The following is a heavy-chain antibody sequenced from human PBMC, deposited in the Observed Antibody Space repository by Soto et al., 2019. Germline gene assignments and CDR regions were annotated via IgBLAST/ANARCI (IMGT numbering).Heavy chain of an antibody. CDR2: TSYRSKWTN. V-gene: IGHV6-1*01. J-gene: IGHJ3*01. CDR1: GDRVSSNSSA. Sequence: SQTLSLTCAISGDRVSSNSSAWNWIRQSPSRGLEWLGRTSYRSKWTNDYAVSVKSRITINPDTSKNQFSLQLMSVTPEDTAVYYCAREGVHAFDVWGQGTVVTVSS. CDR3: AREGVHAFDV.